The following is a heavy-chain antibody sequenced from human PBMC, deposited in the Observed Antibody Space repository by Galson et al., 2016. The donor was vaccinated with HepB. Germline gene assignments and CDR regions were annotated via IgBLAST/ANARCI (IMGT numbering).Heavy chain of an antibody. D-gene: IGHD7-27*01. J-gene: IGHJ4*02. Sequence: SLRLSCAASGFTFRDFAMTWVRQTPAKGLVWVAAVAYDGSNKYYTDSVRGRFAISRDNSKNTLYLQMDSLRTEDTAVYYCAKSLGVRGDYFDYWGQGTLVTVSS. CDR1: GFTFRDFA. V-gene: IGHV3-30*18. CDR3: AKSLGVRGDYFDY. CDR2: VAYDGSNK.